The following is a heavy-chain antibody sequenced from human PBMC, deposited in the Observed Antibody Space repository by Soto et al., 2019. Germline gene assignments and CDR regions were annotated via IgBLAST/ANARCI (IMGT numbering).Heavy chain of an antibody. J-gene: IGHJ4*02. Sequence: QVQLQQWGAGLLKPSETLSLTCAVYGGSFSGYYWSWIRQPPGKGLEWIWEINHSGSTNYNPSLKXRXXISVDTSKNQFSLKLSSVTAADTAVYYCARLVRGYWGQGTLVTVSS. CDR1: GGSFSGYY. CDR3: ARLVRGY. D-gene: IGHD3-10*01. V-gene: IGHV4-34*01. CDR2: INHSGST.